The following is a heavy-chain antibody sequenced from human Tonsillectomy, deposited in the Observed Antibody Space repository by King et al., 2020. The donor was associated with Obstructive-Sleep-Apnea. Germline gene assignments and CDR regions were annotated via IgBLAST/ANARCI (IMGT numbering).Heavy chain of an antibody. Sequence: VQLVESGGGLVQPGGSLRLSCAASGFTFSNYAMSWVRQAPGKGLEWVSTISGSGGSTYYADSGKGRFTISRDNSKNTLYLQMNSLRAEDTAVYYCAKDSWDIVATMFDYWGQGTLVTVSS. J-gene: IGHJ4*02. CDR2: ISGSGGST. V-gene: IGHV3-23*04. D-gene: IGHD5-12*01. CDR3: AKDSWDIVATMFDY. CDR1: GFTFSNYA.